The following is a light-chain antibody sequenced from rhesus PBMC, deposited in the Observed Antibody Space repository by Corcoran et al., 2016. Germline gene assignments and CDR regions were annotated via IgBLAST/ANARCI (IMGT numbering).Light chain of an antibody. CDR1: QSVSSS. CDR3: QQYSNWPALT. V-gene: IGKV3-42*03. J-gene: IGKJ4*01. CDR2: GAS. Sequence: EIVLTQSPATLSLSPGERATLSCRASQSVSSSLAWYQQKPEPAPRLLIYGASSRATGIPDRFSGRGSGTDVTSTISSLEPEDFAVYYCQQYSNWPALTFGGGTKVEIK.